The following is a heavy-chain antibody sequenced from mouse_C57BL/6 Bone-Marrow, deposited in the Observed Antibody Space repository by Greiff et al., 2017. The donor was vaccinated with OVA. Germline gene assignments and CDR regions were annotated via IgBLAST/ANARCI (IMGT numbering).Heavy chain of an antibody. CDR2: IYPRSGNT. Sequence: VQLQQSGAELARPGASVKLSCKASGYTFTSYGISWVKQRTGQGLEWIGEIYPRSGNTYYNEKFKGKATLTADKSSSTAYMELRSLTSEDSAGYFCAREGNDGYYPSLDYWGQGTSVTVSS. CDR1: GYTFTSYG. CDR3: AREGNDGYYPSLDY. J-gene: IGHJ4*01. V-gene: IGHV1-81*01. D-gene: IGHD2-3*01.